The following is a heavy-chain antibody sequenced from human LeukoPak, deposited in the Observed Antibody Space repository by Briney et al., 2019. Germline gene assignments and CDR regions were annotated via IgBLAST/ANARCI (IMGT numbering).Heavy chain of an antibody. CDR3: ARAKGLAAAGTRVEAFDI. J-gene: IGHJ3*02. CDR2: INHSGST. CDR1: GGSFSGYY. D-gene: IGHD6-13*01. Sequence: SVTLSLTCAVYGGSFSGYYWSWIRQPPGKGLEWIGEINHSGSTNYNPSLKSRVTISVDTSKNQFSLKLSSVTAADTAVYYCARAKGLAAAGTRVEAFDIWGQGTMVTVSS. V-gene: IGHV4-34*01.